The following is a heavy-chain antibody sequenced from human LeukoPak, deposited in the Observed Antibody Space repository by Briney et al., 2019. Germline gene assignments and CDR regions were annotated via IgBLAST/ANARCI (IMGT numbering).Heavy chain of an antibody. CDR2: ISFSGVNT. D-gene: IGHD4-17*01. CDR3: ANGGYDYAEYVDY. CDR1: GFTFSNYG. J-gene: IGHJ4*02. V-gene: IGHV3-23*01. Sequence: GGSLRLSCVASGFTFSNYGMSWVRQAPGKGLEWVSRISFSGVNTYYADSVRGRFTISRDKSKNTLYLQMNSLRAEDTAVYYCANGGYDYAEYVDYWGQGTLVTVSS.